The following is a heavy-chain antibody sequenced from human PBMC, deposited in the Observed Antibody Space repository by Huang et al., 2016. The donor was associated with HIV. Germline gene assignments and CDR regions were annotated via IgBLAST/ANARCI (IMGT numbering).Heavy chain of an antibody. Sequence: QVQLQQWGAGLLKPSETLSLTCAIYGGSFSGYYWTWIRQPPGQRLEWVGEVNHSGSTAYNASLEGRVTISVDTSKNQFSLNLTAVTAADTAMYYCTRNFGSGRGRDGAFDIWGHGTMVTVSA. V-gene: IGHV4-34*02. D-gene: IGHD3-10*01. J-gene: IGHJ3*02. CDR2: VNHSGST. CDR3: TRNFGSGRGRDGAFDI. CDR1: GGSFSGYY.